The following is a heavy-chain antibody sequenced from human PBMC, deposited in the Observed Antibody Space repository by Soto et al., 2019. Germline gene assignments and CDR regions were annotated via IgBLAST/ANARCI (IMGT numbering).Heavy chain of an antibody. Sequence: GESLKISCKGSGYSFTTYWIGWVRQMPGKGLEWMGIIYPGDSDTRYSPSLQGQVTISADKSINTAYLQWSSLKASDTAMYYCVRQKEARIAVAATDYWGLGTLVTVSS. CDR3: VRQKEARIAVAATDY. V-gene: IGHV5-51*01. J-gene: IGHJ4*02. CDR1: GYSFTTYW. CDR2: IYPGDSDT. D-gene: IGHD6-19*01.